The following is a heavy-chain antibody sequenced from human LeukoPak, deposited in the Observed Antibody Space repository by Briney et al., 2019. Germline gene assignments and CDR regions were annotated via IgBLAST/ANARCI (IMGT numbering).Heavy chain of an antibody. D-gene: IGHD3-22*01. CDR1: GGSFIGFH. Sequence: SETLSLTCAVYGGSFIGFHWNWIRQPPGKGLEWIGSIYYSGSTYYNPSLKSRVTISVDTSKNQFSLKLSSVTAADTAVYYCARRGITMIVVVPWFDPWGQGTLVTVSS. J-gene: IGHJ5*02. CDR2: IYYSGST. CDR3: ARRGITMIVVVPWFDP. V-gene: IGHV4-34*01.